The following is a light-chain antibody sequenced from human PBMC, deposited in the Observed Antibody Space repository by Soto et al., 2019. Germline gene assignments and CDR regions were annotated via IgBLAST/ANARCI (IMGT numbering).Light chain of an antibody. CDR3: QQSNTTPLT. CDR1: QSVSSY. CDR2: TTS. J-gene: IGKJ4*01. Sequence: DIQMTQSPSSLSASVGDRVIITCRSSQSVSSYLNWHQQKPGKAPKLLIYTTSNLQSGVPSRFSGSGSGTDFTLTISSLQPEDFATYYCQQSNTTPLTFGGGTKVEIK. V-gene: IGKV1-39*01.